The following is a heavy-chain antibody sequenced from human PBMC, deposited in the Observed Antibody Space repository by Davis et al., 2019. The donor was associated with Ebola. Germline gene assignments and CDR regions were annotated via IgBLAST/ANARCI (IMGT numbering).Heavy chain of an antibody. D-gene: IGHD1-26*01. Sequence: SETLSLTCTVSGDSISPSSYYWGWIRQPPGKGLEWIGSIYFRGGTYYNPFLKRRVTISVDTSKNQFSLKLSSVTATDTAVYYCARGWDFDYWSQGTLVTVSS. CDR2: IYFRGGT. CDR1: GDSISPSSYY. V-gene: IGHV4-39*01. CDR3: ARGWDFDY. J-gene: IGHJ4*02.